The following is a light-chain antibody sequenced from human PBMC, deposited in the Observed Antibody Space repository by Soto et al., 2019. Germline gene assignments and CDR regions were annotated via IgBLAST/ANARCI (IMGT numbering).Light chain of an antibody. CDR1: QGIRSW. V-gene: IGKV1-5*03. J-gene: IGKJ1*01. CDR3: QQYNSYSRGT. CDR2: EAS. Sequence: DIPMTQSPSILSASVGDRVTITCRASQGIRSWLAWYQQKPGKVPNLLIYEASSLESGVPSRFSGSGSGTEFALTISSLQPDDFATYSCQQYNSYSRGTFGQGTRVEVK.